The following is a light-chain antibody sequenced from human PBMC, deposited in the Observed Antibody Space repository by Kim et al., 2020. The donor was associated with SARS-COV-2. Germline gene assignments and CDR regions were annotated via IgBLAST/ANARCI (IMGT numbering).Light chain of an antibody. CDR2: GAS. CDR3: WLT. Sequence: EIVMTQSPATLSVSPGERATLSCRASQSISSNLCWYQQKPGQAPRVLIYGASTRAAGIPARFSGSGSGTEFTLTISSLQSDDFQQHHYWLTFGQGTRLEIK. CDR1: QSISSN. V-gene: IGKV3-15*01. J-gene: IGKJ5*01.